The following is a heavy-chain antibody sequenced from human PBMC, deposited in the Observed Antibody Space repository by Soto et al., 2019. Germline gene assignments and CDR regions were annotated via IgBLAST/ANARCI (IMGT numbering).Heavy chain of an antibody. CDR2: IYPGASDT. CDR3: ARLDYHYYAMDV. V-gene: IGHV5-51*01. J-gene: IGHJ6*02. Sequence: GESLKISCKGSGYSVTSYWIHWVRQPPGKGREWMGIIYPGASDTRYGPCFQGQVTISADKCISTAYLQWRSLKASATAMYYCARLDYHYYAMDVWGQGCPVTVS. CDR1: GYSVTSYW.